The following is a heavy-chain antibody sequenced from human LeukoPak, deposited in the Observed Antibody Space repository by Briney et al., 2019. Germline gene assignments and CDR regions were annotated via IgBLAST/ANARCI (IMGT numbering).Heavy chain of an antibody. J-gene: IGHJ4*02. Sequence: GGSLRLSCAASGFTFSSYAMSWVRQAPGKGLEWVSAISGSGGSTYYADSVKGRFTISRDNSKNTLYLQMNSLRAEDTAVYYCASALNYYDSSGYYYGYWGQGTLVTVSS. CDR3: ASALNYYDSSGYYYGY. V-gene: IGHV3-23*01. CDR2: ISGSGGST. D-gene: IGHD3-22*01. CDR1: GFTFSSYA.